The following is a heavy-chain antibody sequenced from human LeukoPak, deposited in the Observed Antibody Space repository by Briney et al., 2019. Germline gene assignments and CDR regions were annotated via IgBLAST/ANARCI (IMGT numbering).Heavy chain of an antibody. CDR2: INSDGSST. V-gene: IGHV3-74*01. Sequence: PGGSLRLSCAASGFAFNSYTIKWVRQAPGKGLVWVSRINSDGSSTSYADSVKGRFTISRDNAKNTLYLQMNSLRAEDTAVYYCARDGDGDYSWGYYWGQGTLVTVSS. J-gene: IGHJ4*02. CDR1: GFAFNSYT. CDR3: ARDGDGDYSWGYY. D-gene: IGHD4-17*01.